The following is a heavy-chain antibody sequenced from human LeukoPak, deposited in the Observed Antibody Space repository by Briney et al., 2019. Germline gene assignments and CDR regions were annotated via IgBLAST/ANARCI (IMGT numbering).Heavy chain of an antibody. CDR1: GFTFSSYG. J-gene: IGHJ1*01. V-gene: IGHV3-30*02. D-gene: IGHD1-26*01. Sequence: GGSLRLSCAASGFTFSSYGMHWVRQAPGKGLEWVAFIRYDGSNKYYADSVKGRFTISRDNSRNTLYLQMNSLRVEDTAVCYCAKGDSGSYRTVGYFQYWGQGTLVTVSS. CDR2: IRYDGSNK. CDR3: AKGDSGSYRTVGYFQY.